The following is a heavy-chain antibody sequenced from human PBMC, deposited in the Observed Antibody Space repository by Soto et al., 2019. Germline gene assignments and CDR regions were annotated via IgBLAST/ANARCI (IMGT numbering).Heavy chain of an antibody. V-gene: IGHV5-51*01. Sequence: GESLKISCKGSGYSFTSYWIGWVRQMPGKGLEWMGIIYPGDSDTRYSPPFQGQVTISADKSISTAYLQWSSLKASDTAMYYCARHKGDCISTSCYPGYWGQGTLVTVSS. D-gene: IGHD2-2*01. CDR1: GYSFTSYW. CDR3: ARHKGDCISTSCYPGY. CDR2: IYPGDSDT. J-gene: IGHJ4*02.